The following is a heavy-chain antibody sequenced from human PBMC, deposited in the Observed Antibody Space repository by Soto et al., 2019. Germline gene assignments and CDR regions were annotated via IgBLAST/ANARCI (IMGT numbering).Heavy chain of an antibody. CDR3: AKDRDWYSSGLYGADYYYYGMDV. CDR1: GFTFSSYG. J-gene: IGHJ6*02. D-gene: IGHD6-19*01. V-gene: IGHV3-30*18. CDR2: ISYDVSNK. Sequence: QVQLLESGGGVVQPGRSLRLSFAASGFTFSSYGMHWVRHAPGKVLGWVAVISYDVSNKYYADSVKGRFTISRDNFKNTLYLQMNSLRAEDTAVYYCAKDRDWYSSGLYGADYYYYGMDVWGQGTTVTVSS.